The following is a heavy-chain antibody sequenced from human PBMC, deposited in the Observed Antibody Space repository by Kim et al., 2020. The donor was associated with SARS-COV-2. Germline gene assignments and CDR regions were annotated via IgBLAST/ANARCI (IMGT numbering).Heavy chain of an antibody. Sequence: GGSLRLSCAASGFTFSSYGMHWVRQAPGKGLEWVAVISYDGSNKYYADSVKGRFTISRDNSKNTLYLQMNSLRAEDTAVYYCAKAQYYDILTGYGTYGM. CDR1: GFTFSSYG. V-gene: IGHV3-30*18. CDR2: ISYDGSNK. J-gene: IGHJ6*01. CDR3: AKAQYYDILTGYGTYGM. D-gene: IGHD3-9*01.